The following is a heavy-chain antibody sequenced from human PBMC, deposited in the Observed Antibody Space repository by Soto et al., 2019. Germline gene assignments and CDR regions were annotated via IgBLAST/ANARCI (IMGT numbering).Heavy chain of an antibody. CDR3: AKERVGIAVAEDYYYGMDV. CDR2: ISYDGSNK. V-gene: IGHV3-30*18. CDR1: GFTFSSYG. Sequence: QVQLVESGGGVVQPERSLRLSCAASGFTFSSYGMHWVRQAPGKGLEWVSVISYDGSNKYYGDSVKGRFTISSDNSKNPLYLQMNSLRAEDTAVYYCAKERVGIAVAEDYYYGMDVWGQGTTVTVSS. D-gene: IGHD6-19*01. J-gene: IGHJ6*02.